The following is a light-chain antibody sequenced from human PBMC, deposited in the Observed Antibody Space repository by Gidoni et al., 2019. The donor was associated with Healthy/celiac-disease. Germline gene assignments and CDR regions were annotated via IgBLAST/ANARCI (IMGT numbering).Light chain of an antibody. CDR2: AAS. Sequence: DIQMTQSPSSLSASVGDRVTITCRASQSISSYLNWYQQKPGKAPKLLIYAASSLQSGVPSRFSGSGSGTDFTLTISSLQPEDFATYYCQQSYSTLPYTFGQXTKVEIK. CDR3: QQSYSTLPYT. J-gene: IGKJ1*01. CDR1: QSISSY. V-gene: IGKV1-39*01.